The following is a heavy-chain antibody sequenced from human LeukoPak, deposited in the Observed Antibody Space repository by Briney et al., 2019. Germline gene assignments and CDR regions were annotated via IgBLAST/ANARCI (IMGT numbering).Heavy chain of an antibody. Sequence: SETLSLTCTVSGGSTNSYYWSWIRQSPGKGLEWIGYVAYSGSTNYNPSHKSRVTISLDTSKNQFSLKLSSVTAADTAVYYCARSVSGYYFNAWGPGTLVTVSS. V-gene: IGHV4-59*01. CDR1: GGSTNSYY. CDR3: ARSVSGYYFNA. J-gene: IGHJ5*02. D-gene: IGHD5-12*01. CDR2: VAYSGST.